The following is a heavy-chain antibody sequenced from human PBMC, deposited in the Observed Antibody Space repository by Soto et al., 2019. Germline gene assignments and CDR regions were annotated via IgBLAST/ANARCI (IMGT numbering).Heavy chain of an antibody. J-gene: IGHJ5*02. V-gene: IGHV3-23*01. CDR2: ISATGGST. CDR1: GLIFSSFA. Sequence: EVQLLESGGGLVQSGGSLRLSCAGSGLIFSSFAMSWVRQAPGKGLEWVSAISATGGSTYYADSVKGRFTIFRDNSKNTLYLQMNRLRVEDTAVYYCTKEEDSTSSWIDWFDPWGQGTLVTVSS. D-gene: IGHD6-6*01. CDR3: TKEEDSTSSWIDWFDP.